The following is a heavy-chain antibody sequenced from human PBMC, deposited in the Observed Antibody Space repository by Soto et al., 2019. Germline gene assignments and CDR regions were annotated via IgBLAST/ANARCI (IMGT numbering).Heavy chain of an antibody. V-gene: IGHV4-39*01. CDR1: GGSISSSSYY. Sequence: SETLSLTCTVSGGSISSSSYYWGWLRQPPGKGLEWIGSIYYSGSTYYNPSLKSRVTISVDTSKNQFSLKLSSVTAADTAVYYCARHAPYSSSWYNWFDPWGQGTLVTVSS. CDR3: ARHAPYSSSWYNWFDP. CDR2: IYYSGST. J-gene: IGHJ5*02. D-gene: IGHD6-13*01.